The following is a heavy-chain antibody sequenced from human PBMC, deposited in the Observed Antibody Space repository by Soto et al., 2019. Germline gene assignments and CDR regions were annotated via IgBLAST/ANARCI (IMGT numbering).Heavy chain of an antibody. CDR1: GGSISNDNYS. J-gene: IGHJ4*02. D-gene: IGHD2-2*01. V-gene: IGHV4-30-2*06. CDR3: ARGGFQLLPDY. Sequence: TLSLTCTVSGGSISNDNYSWSWIRQSRGKGLEWIGYIYYTGSTYCNPSLKSRVTISIDRSKNQFSLKLTSVTAADTAVYYCARGGFQLLPDYWGQGSLVTVSS. CDR2: IYYTGST.